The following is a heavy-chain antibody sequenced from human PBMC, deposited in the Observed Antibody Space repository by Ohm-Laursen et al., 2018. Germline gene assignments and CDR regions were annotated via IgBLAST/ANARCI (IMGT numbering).Heavy chain of an antibody. Sequence: ASVKVSCNASGYIFTNYYIHWVRQAPGQGLEWMGIINPSDGITNYAQKFQGRVTMTRDTSTSTVYMELNSLRSEDTALYYCARIYGSGTYAYYYYGMDVWGQGTTVTVSS. D-gene: IGHD3-10*01. V-gene: IGHV1-46*01. CDR2: INPSDGIT. CDR1: GYIFTNYY. J-gene: IGHJ6*02. CDR3: ARIYGSGTYAYYYYGMDV.